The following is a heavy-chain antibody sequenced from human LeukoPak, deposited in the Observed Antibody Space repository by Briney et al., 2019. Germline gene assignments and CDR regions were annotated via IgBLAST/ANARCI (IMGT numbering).Heavy chain of an antibody. CDR1: GGSISSYY. J-gene: IGHJ4*02. Sequence: SETLSLTCTVSGGSISSYYWSWIRQPAGKGLEWIGRIYTSGSTNYNPSLKSRVTMSVDTSKNQFSLKLSSVTAADTAVYYCARGDRERGSYPFDYWGQGTLVTVSS. D-gene: IGHD1-1*01. V-gene: IGHV4-4*07. CDR2: IYTSGST. CDR3: ARGDRERGSYPFDY.